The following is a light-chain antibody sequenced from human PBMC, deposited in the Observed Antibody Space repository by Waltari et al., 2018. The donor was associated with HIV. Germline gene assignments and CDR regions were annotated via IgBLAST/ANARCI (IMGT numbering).Light chain of an antibody. CDR3: QSYDRRLMWV. CDR1: SSNSGAGYD. Sequence: HSLLTQPPSVSGAPGQRVTISCTGSSSNSGAGYDVHWYQKYPGTAPNLLIFQNINRPSGVPDRFSCSKSVTSASLVITGLQAEDEADYYCQSYDRRLMWVFGGGTSLTV. J-gene: IGLJ2*01. CDR2: QNI. V-gene: IGLV1-40*01.